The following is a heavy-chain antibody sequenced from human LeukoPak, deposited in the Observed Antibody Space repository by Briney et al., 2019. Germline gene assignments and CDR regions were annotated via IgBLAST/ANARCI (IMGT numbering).Heavy chain of an antibody. CDR3: ARRPIKRYCSGGSCYSCYFDY. CDR1: GGSISSSSYY. Sequence: PSETLSLTCTVSGGSISSSSYYWGWIRQPPGKGLEWIGSIYYSGSTYYNPSLKSRVTISVDTSKNQFSLKLSSVTAADTAVYYCARRPIKRYCSGGSCYSCYFDYWGQGTLVTVSS. J-gene: IGHJ4*02. D-gene: IGHD2-15*01. CDR2: IYYSGST. V-gene: IGHV4-39*07.